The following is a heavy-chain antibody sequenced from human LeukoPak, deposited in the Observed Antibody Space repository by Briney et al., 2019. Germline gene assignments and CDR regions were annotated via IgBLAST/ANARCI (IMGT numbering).Heavy chain of an antibody. CDR2: IFYSGTT. J-gene: IGHJ4*02. Sequence: SETLSLTCIFSSDPISSGSISNFYWNWIRQPPGKGLEWIGYIFYSGTTNYNPSLKSRVTISIDTSKNQFSLKLSSVTAADTAVYYCARSDCSGGTCYINFDYWGQGTLVTVSS. V-gene: IGHV4-61*01. CDR3: ARSDCSGGTCYINFDY. D-gene: IGHD2-15*01. CDR1: SDPISSGSISNFY.